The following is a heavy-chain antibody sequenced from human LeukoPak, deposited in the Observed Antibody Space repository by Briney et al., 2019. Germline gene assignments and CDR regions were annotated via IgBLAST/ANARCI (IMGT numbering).Heavy chain of an antibody. CDR3: GREYYYGMDV. V-gene: IGHV6-1*01. Sequence: SQTLSLTCAISGDSVSSNSASWNWIRQSPSSGLEWLGRTYYRSKWYNDYAVSEKGRMTIHPDTSKNQFSLQLNSVTPEDTAVYYCGREYYYGMDVWGQGTTVTVSS. CDR1: GDSVSSNSAS. J-gene: IGHJ6*02. CDR2: TYYRSKWYN.